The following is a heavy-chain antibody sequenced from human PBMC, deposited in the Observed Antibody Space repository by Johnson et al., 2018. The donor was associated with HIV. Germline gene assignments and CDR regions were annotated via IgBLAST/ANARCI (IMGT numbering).Heavy chain of an antibody. CDR1: GFIFSSYA. D-gene: IGHD3-22*01. J-gene: IGHJ3*02. CDR3: ARKGSSGFGGIDAFDI. V-gene: IGHV3-30*04. Sequence: VQLVESGGGVVQPGRSLRLSCAASGFIFSSYAMHWVRQAPGKGLEWVEVISYDGSNKYYADSVKGRFTISRDNSKHTLYLQMNSLRVEDTAVYYCARKGSSGFGGIDAFDIWGQGTMVTVSS. CDR2: ISYDGSNK.